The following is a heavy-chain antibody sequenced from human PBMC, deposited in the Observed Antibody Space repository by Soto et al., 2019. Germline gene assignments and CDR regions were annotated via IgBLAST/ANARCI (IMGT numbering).Heavy chain of an antibody. D-gene: IGHD1-26*01. V-gene: IGHV4-30-2*01. CDR2: IYHSGST. CDR1: GVSISSGGYS. CDR3: ARVLDR. J-gene: IGHJ5*02. Sequence: SETLSLTCAVSGVSISSGGYSWSWIRQPPGKGLEWIGYIYHSGSTYYNPSLKSRVTISVDRSKNQFSLKLSSVTAADTAVYYCARVLDRWGQGTLVTVS.